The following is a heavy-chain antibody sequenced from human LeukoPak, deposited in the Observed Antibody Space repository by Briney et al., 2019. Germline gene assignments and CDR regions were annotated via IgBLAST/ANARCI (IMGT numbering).Heavy chain of an antibody. CDR2: IWYDGSNK. CDR1: GFTFSSYG. Sequence: GGSLRLSCAASGFTFSSYGMHWVRQAPGKGLEWVAVIWYDGSNKYYADSVKGRLTISRDNSKNTLYLQMNSLRAEDTAVYYCARTDYGDSHWYFDLWGRGTLVTVSS. J-gene: IGHJ2*01. CDR3: ARTDYGDSHWYFDL. V-gene: IGHV3-33*01. D-gene: IGHD4-17*01.